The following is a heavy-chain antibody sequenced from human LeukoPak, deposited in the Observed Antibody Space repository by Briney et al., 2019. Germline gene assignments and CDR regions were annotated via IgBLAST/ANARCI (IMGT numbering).Heavy chain of an antibody. CDR3: ARAATYYDILTGAPGYYGMDV. J-gene: IGHJ6*02. D-gene: IGHD3-9*01. CDR1: GFTFSDYY. CDR2: ISSSSSYT. Sequence: GGSLRLSCAASGFTFSDYYMSWIRQAPGKGLDWVSYISSSSSYTNYADSVKGRFTISRDNAKNSLYLQMDSLRAEDTAVYYCARAATYYDILTGAPGYYGMDVWGQGTTVTVSS. V-gene: IGHV3-11*05.